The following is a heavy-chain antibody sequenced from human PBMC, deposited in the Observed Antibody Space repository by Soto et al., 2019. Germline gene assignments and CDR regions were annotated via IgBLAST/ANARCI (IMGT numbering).Heavy chain of an antibody. CDR1: GYSFTSYW. CDR2: IIPIFGTA. CDR3: ARDYYDSSGPFDY. D-gene: IGHD3-22*01. V-gene: IGHV1-69*01. J-gene: IGHJ4*02. Sequence: PGESLKISCKGSGYSFTSYWIGWVRQAPGQGLEWMGGIIPIFGTANYAQKFQGRVTITADESTSTAYMELSSLRSEDTAVYYCARDYYDSSGPFDYWGQGTLVTVSS.